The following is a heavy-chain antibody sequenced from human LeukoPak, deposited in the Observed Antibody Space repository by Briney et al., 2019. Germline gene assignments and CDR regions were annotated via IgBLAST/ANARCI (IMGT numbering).Heavy chain of an antibody. J-gene: IGHJ4*02. Sequence: PSETLSLTCTVSGGSISSSSYYWGWIRQPPGKGLEWIGSIYYSGSTYYNPSLKSRVTISVDTSKNQFSLKLSSVTAADTAVYYCARDTEMATTNYFDYWGQGTLVTVSS. D-gene: IGHD5-24*01. CDR3: ARDTEMATTNYFDY. CDR1: GGSISSSSYY. V-gene: IGHV4-39*07. CDR2: IYYSGST.